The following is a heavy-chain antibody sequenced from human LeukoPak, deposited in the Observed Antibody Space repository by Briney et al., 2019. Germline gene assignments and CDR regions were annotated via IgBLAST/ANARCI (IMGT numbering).Heavy chain of an antibody. V-gene: IGHV4-59*01. D-gene: IGHD6-19*01. Sequence: SETLSLTCTVSGGSISSYYWSWIRQPPGKGLEWIGYIYYSGSTNYNPSLKSRVTISVDTSKNQFSLKLRSVTAADTAVYYCARDRQWLTSGESYYYGMDVWGQGTTATVSS. CDR3: ARDRQWLTSGESYYYGMDV. CDR1: GGSISSYY. J-gene: IGHJ6*02. CDR2: IYYSGST.